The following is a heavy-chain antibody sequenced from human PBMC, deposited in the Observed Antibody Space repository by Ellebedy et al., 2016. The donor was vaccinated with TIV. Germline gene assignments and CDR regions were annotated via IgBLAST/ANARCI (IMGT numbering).Heavy chain of an antibody. V-gene: IGHV1-18*01. CDR3: ARAGLSYGDYGLYLQH. Sequence: AASVKVSCKASGYTFTGYGFSWVRQPPGQGLEWMGWISAYNGNTIHAEKLQGRVTMTTDTSTSTAYMELTSLRSDDTAVYYCARAGLSYGDYGLYLQHWGQGTLVTVSS. J-gene: IGHJ1*01. D-gene: IGHD4-17*01. CDR2: ISAYNGNT. CDR1: GYTFTGYG.